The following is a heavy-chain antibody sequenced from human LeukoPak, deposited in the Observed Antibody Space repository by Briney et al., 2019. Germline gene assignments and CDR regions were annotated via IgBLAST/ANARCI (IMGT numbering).Heavy chain of an antibody. CDR3: ARAIGRDNWFDP. Sequence: SSETLSLTCTVSGGSISSSSYYWGWIRQPPGKGLEWIGSIYYSGSTYYNPSLKSRVTISVDTSKNQFSLKLSSVTAADTAVYYCARAIGRDNWFDPWGQGTLVTVSS. V-gene: IGHV4-39*01. CDR2: IYYSGST. J-gene: IGHJ5*02. CDR1: GGSISSSSYY. D-gene: IGHD1-26*01.